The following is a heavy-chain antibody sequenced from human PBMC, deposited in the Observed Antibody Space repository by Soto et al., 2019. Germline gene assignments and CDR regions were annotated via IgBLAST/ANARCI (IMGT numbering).Heavy chain of an antibody. V-gene: IGHV1-69*13. CDR1: GGTFSSYA. CDR3: ASVISVVIPIEFDP. CDR2: IIPIFGTA. D-gene: IGHD2-21*01. Sequence: GASVKVSCKASGGTFSSYAISWVRQAPGQGLEWMGGIIPIFGTANYAQKFQGRVTITADESTSTAYMELSSLRSEDTAVYYCASVISVVIPIEFDPWGQGNLVTVSS. J-gene: IGHJ5*02.